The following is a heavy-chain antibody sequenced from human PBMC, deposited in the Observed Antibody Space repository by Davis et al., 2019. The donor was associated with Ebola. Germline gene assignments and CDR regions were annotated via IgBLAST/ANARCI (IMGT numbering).Heavy chain of an antibody. J-gene: IGHJ4*02. CDR1: GFTLSNYW. Sequence: GGSLRLSCAASGFTLSNYWMTWVRQAPGKGLEWVAFIRYDGSNKYYADSVRGRFTISRDNSKNTLYVQMSSLRAEDTAVYYCARDRKVYTYWGQGTLVTVSS. V-gene: IGHV3-30*02. CDR3: ARDRKVYTY. CDR2: IRYDGSNK.